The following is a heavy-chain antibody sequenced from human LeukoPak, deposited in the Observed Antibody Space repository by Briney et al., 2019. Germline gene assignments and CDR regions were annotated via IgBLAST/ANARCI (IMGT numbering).Heavy chain of an antibody. Sequence: SGTLSLTCTVSGGSISSYYWSWIRQPPGKGLEWIGYIYYSGSTNYNPSLKSRVTISVDTSKNQFSLKLSSVTAADTAVYYCARVRSYGDVDYWGQGTLVTVSS. V-gene: IGHV4-59*01. CDR1: GGSISSYY. CDR3: ARVRSYGDVDY. D-gene: IGHD4-17*01. CDR2: IYYSGST. J-gene: IGHJ4*02.